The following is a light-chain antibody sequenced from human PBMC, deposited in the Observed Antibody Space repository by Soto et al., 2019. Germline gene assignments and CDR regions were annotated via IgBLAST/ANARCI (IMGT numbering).Light chain of an antibody. CDR2: AAS. CDR3: QQSYSTPLWT. Sequence: DIQMTQSPSTLSASIGDGVTITCRASESIRTWLAWYQHKPGKAPKFLIYAASSLQSGVPSRFSGSGSGTDFTLTISSLQPEDFATYYCQQSYSTPLWTFGQGTKVAIK. J-gene: IGKJ1*01. V-gene: IGKV1-39*01. CDR1: ESIRTW.